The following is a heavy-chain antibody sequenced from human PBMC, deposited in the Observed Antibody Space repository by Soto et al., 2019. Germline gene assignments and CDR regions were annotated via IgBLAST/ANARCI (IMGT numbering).Heavy chain of an antibody. V-gene: IGHV2-70*01. CDR1: GFSLSTSGMC. J-gene: IGHJ3*02. Sequence: VSGPTLVNPTQTLTLTCTFSGFSLSTSGMCVSWIRQPPGKALEWLALIDWDDDKYYSTSLKTRLTISKDTSKNQVVLTMTNMDPVDTATYYCARMGRVTQLPPGEAFDIWGQGTMVTVSS. D-gene: IGHD5-18*01. CDR3: ARMGRVTQLPPGEAFDI. CDR2: IDWDDDK.